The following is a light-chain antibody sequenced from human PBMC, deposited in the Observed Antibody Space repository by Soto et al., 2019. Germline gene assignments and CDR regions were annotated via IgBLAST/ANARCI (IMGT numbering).Light chain of an antibody. CDR1: QSVSSN. CDR2: GAS. V-gene: IGKV3-15*01. Sequence: EIGMTQSPATLSVSPWERATLSCRASQSVSSNLAWYQQKPGQAPRLLIYGASTRATGIPARFSGSGSGTEFTLTISSLQSEDFAVYYCQQYNNWPRTFGQVTKVDIK. J-gene: IGKJ1*01. CDR3: QQYNNWPRT.